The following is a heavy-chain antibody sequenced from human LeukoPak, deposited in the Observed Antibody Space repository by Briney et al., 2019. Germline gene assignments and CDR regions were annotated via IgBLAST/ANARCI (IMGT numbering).Heavy chain of an antibody. CDR2: ISYDGSNK. Sequence: QSGGSLRLSCAASGFTFSTYAMHWVRQAPGKGLEWVAVISYDGSNKYYVDSLKGRFTISRDNSKNTLYLQMNTLRAEDTAVYYCARDFGVMITFGGVLDYWGQGTLLTVSS. CDR1: GFTFSTYA. J-gene: IGHJ4*02. D-gene: IGHD3-16*01. V-gene: IGHV3-30-3*01. CDR3: ARDFGVMITFGGVLDY.